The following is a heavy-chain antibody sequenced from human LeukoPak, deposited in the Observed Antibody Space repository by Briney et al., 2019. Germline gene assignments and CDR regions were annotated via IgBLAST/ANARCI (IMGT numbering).Heavy chain of an antibody. CDR3: ARLPVGASTGIES. CDR1: SGSINSGTCY. J-gene: IGHJ4*02. CDR2: IYYSGST. V-gene: IGHV4-39*01. D-gene: IGHD1-26*01. Sequence: PSETLSLTCTVSSGSINSGTCYWGWIRQSPGKGLEWIGSIYYSGSTYYNPSLKSRVTMSVDTSKNQFSLKLSSVTATDTAVYYCARLPVGASTGIESWGQGTLVTVSS.